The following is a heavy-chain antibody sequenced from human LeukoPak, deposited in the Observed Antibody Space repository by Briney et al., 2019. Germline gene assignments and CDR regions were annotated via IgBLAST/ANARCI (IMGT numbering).Heavy chain of an antibody. D-gene: IGHD1-26*01. CDR1: GYTFSSSD. Sequence: ASVKVSCKASGYTFSSSDISWVRGAPGQGLEWMGWIRVHNGITNYAQKFQGRVTMTTDTSTYTAYMELRSLRSDDTAVYYCARDLEGSGSYFGQGTLVTVSS. CDR2: IRVHNGIT. CDR3: ARDLEGSGSY. V-gene: IGHV1-18*01. J-gene: IGHJ4*02.